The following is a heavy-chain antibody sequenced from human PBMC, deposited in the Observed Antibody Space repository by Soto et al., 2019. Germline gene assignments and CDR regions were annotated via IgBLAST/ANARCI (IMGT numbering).Heavy chain of an antibody. D-gene: IGHD3-10*01. V-gene: IGHV2-5*02. CDR1: GFSLSTSGVA. J-gene: IGHJ4*02. CDR2: IYWDDDK. Sequence: QITLKESGPTLVKPTQTLTLTCTFSGFSLSTSGVAVGWIRQPPGKALEWLALIYWDDDKRYSPSLKSRLTITEDTNKTQVVLPMTNMDPVDTATYYSAHREARGVLSVDFDYWGQGTLVTVSS. CDR3: AHREARGVLSVDFDY.